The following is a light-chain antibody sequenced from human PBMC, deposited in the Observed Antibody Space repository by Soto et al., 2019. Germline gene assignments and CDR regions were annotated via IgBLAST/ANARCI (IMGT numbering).Light chain of an antibody. CDR3: QQYNNFWT. V-gene: IGKV3-15*01. CDR1: ESVSSS. J-gene: IGKJ1*01. Sequence: EIVMTQSPATLSVSPGERATLSCRASESVSSSLAWYQQKPGQAPRLLSHGASTRATGIPDRFSGSGSGTDFTLTISSLQSEDFAVYYCQQYNNFWTFGQGTKVEIK. CDR2: GAS.